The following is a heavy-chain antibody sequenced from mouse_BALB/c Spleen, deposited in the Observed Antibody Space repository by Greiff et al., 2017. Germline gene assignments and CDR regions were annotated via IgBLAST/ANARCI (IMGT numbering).Heavy chain of an antibody. J-gene: IGHJ4*01. D-gene: IGHD2-3*01. V-gene: IGHV1S56*01. CDR2: IYPGNVNT. CDR1: GYTFTSYY. CDR3: ARGEDGYHYYAMDY. Sequence: QVQLKQSGPELVKPGASVRISCKASGYTFTSYYIHWVKQRPGQGLEWIGWIYPGNVNTKYNEKFKGKATLTADKSSSTAYMQLSSLTSEDSAVYFCARGEDGYHYYAMDYWGQGTSVTVSS.